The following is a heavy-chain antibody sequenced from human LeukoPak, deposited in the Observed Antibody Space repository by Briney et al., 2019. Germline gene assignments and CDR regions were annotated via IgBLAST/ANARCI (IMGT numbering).Heavy chain of an antibody. D-gene: IGHD6-19*01. CDR2: ISSNGGST. Sequence: TGGSLRLSCAGSGFTFSSYAMHWVRQAPGKGLEYVSAISSNGGSTYYANSVKGRFTISRDNSKSTLYLQMGSLRAEDMAVYYCARDRSSGWYDFGYWGQGTLVTVSS. V-gene: IGHV3-64*01. J-gene: IGHJ4*02. CDR3: ARDRSSGWYDFGY. CDR1: GFTFSSYA.